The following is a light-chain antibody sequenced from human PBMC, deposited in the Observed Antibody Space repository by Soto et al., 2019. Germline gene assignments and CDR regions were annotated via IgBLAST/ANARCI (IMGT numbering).Light chain of an antibody. CDR3: QQYDSSPRT. V-gene: IGKV3-20*01. Sequence: ENVLTQSPGTLSLSPGQRATLSCRASHTISSSYLAWYQQKPGQAPRLLIYAISDRATGVPDRFRGSGSGTDFTLTITRLEPEYFAVYFCQQYDSSPRTFGQGTKVEIK. J-gene: IGKJ1*01. CDR2: AIS. CDR1: HTISSSY.